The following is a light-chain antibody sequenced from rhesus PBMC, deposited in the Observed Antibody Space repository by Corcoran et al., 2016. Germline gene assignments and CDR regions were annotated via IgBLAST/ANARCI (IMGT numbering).Light chain of an antibody. CDR3: KQYNSWRT. CDR2: GAS. Sequence: EIVMTQSPATLSLSPGERATLSSRASQRVSSYVAWYQQKPEQAPRLPIYGASSRDTGIPDRFSGSGSGTDFPLIISSLEPEDVGVYYCKQYNSWRTFGQGTKVEIK. J-gene: IGKJ1*01. V-gene: IGKV3S9*01. CDR1: QRVSSY.